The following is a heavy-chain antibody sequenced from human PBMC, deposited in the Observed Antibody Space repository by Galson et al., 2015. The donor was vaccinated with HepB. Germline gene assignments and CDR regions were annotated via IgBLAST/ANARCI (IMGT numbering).Heavy chain of an antibody. CDR3: ARAGYYDSRSGYPSYYFEY. D-gene: IGHD3-3*01. CDR1: GFTFSEYY. Sequence: SLRLSCAASGFTFSEYYMSWIRQAPGKGLEWVSYISSSGYSMYYADSVKGRFTISRDNAKNSLYLQMNSLGAEDTAVYYCARAGYYDSRSGYPSYYFEYWGQGTLVTVSS. CDR2: ISSSGYSM. J-gene: IGHJ4*02. V-gene: IGHV3-11*01.